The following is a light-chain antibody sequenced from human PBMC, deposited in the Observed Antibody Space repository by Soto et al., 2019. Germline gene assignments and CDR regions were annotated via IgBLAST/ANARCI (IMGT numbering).Light chain of an antibody. V-gene: IGKV3-15*01. CDR1: QSITSN. CDR2: GAS. J-gene: IGKJ1*01. Sequence: EIVMTQSPATLSVSPGEGATLSCRASQSITSNLAWYQQKPGQAPRLLVSGASTRATGIPARFSGSGSGTEITLTISSLQSEDFAVYYCQQYNNWPPTFGQGTKVEIK. CDR3: QQYNNWPPT.